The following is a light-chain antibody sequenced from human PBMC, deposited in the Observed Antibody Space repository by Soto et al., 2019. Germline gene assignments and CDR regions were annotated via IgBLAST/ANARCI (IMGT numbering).Light chain of an antibody. CDR3: VAWDDRLNGWV. Sequence: QSALIQPPSASGTPGQRVTISCSGRNSNIGGNTVSWYHQVPGTAPKVVIYSSDQRPSGVPDRLSASKSGTSASLAISGLQSADEGDYYCVAWDDRLNGWVFGGGTKLTVL. CDR1: NSNIGGNT. V-gene: IGLV1-44*01. CDR2: SSD. J-gene: IGLJ3*02.